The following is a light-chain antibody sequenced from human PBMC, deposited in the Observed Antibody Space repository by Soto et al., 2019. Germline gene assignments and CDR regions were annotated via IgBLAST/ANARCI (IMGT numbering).Light chain of an antibody. V-gene: IGKV1-39*01. CDR3: QQTYSNPQT. CDR2: GAS. Sequence: DIQMTQSPPSLSASVGDRVTITCRASHGIDRHLCWYQQKPGQAPKLLIYGASTLQSGVPSRFSGSGSGADFTLTISSLQPEDSANYYCQQTYSNPQTFGQGTKVEIK. J-gene: IGKJ1*01. CDR1: HGIDRH.